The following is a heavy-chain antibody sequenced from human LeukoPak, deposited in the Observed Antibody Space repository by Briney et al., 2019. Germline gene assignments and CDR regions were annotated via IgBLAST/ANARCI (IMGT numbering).Heavy chain of an antibody. D-gene: IGHD3-10*01. Sequence: GGSLRLSCAASRFTFSSYTMNWVRQAPGKGLEWVAYISISSSTKYYADSVKGRFTISRDNAKNSLYLQMNSLRDEDTAVYYCARDGLLWFGELANYYYGMDVWGQGTTVTVSS. V-gene: IGHV3-48*02. CDR1: RFTFSSYT. J-gene: IGHJ6*02. CDR2: ISISSSTK. CDR3: ARDGLLWFGELANYYYGMDV.